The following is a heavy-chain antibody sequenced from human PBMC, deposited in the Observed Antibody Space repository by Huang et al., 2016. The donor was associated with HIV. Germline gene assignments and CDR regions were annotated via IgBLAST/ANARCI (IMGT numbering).Heavy chain of an antibody. CDR2: SFPGDSDT. J-gene: IGHJ3*02. V-gene: IGHV5-51*03. CDR3: ASTASYSGSYRGAFDI. D-gene: IGHD1-26*01. CDR1: GYSFSTYW. Sequence: EVQLVQSGAEVKKPGESLKISCKGSGYSFSTYWIGWVRQMPGKGLEWMGMSFPGDSDTRSSPSFQGQVTISANKSISTAYLQWSSLKASDTAMYYCASTASYSGSYRGAFDIWGQGTMVTVSS.